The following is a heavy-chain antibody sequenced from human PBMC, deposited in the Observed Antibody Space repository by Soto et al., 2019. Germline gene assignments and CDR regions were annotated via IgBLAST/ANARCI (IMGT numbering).Heavy chain of an antibody. CDR3: SRGSGLNDGSDL. J-gene: IGHJ3*01. V-gene: IGHV1-18*01. CDR1: GYTFTNYG. Sequence: QVHLVQSGAEVKSPGASVKISCKTSGYTFTNYGITWMRQAPGQGLEWVGWVNGVSGNTNYAPKMEGRVTMTTDASTSTADIELRSLRSDDTAVYYCSRGSGLNDGSDLWGQGTVVTV. CDR2: VNGVSGNT.